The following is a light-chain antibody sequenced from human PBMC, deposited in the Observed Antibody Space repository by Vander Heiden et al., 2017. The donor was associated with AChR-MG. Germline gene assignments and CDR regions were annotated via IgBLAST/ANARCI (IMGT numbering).Light chain of an antibody. CDR2: EVN. V-gene: IGLV2-14*01. Sequence: QSAPTQPAPVSASPGPALTISCTGTSSDIGAFNYVSWYQQQPGKAPKLMIYEVNYRPSGVSNRFSGSKSGNTASLTISGLQAEDEADYHCSSYTSSSTLVFGGGTKLTVL. CDR3: SSYTSSSTLV. J-gene: IGLJ2*01. CDR1: SSDIGAFNY.